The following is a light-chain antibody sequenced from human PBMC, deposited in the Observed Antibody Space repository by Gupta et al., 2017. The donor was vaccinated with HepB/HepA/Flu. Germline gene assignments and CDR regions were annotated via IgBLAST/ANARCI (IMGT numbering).Light chain of an antibody. CDR2: WAA. CDR1: QSVLYSYNSKSY. Sequence: DIVMTQSPDSLAVSLGERATIKCKSSQSVLYSYNSKSYCACYQQKTGQPPKVLIFWAATQESGVPDRFSGSGSETEDTPTISSLQAEDVAVYYYQQYYGTSRTFGGGTKVEIK. CDR3: QQYYGTSRT. J-gene: IGKJ4*02. V-gene: IGKV4-1*01.